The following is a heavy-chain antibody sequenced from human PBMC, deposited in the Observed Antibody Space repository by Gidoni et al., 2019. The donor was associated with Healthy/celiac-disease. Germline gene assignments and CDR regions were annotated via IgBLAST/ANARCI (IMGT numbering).Heavy chain of an antibody. D-gene: IGHD3-16*01. Sequence: EVQLVQSGAEVKKPGESPRISCKGSGYSFTSYWIRWVRQMPGKGLEWMGRIDPSDTYTNDSPSFQGHVTISADKSISTAYLQWSSLKASDTAMYYCAGHIGDVEMDTDYWGQGTLVTVSS. CDR1: GYSFTSYW. CDR2: IDPSDTYT. V-gene: IGHV5-10-1*03. CDR3: AGHIGDVEMDTDY. J-gene: IGHJ4*02.